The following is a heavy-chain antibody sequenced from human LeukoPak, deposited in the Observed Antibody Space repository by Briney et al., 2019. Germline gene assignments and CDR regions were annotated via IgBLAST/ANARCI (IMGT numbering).Heavy chain of an antibody. V-gene: IGHV3-43D*03. D-gene: IGHD1-26*01. CDR3: AKDREGYFGY. CDR1: GFTFDDYA. J-gene: IGHJ4*02. CDR2: ISWDGGST. Sequence: PGGSLRLSCAASGFTFDDYAMHWVRHAPGKGLEWVSLISWDGGSTYYADSVKGRFTISRDNSKNSLYLQMNSLRAEDTALYYCAKDREGYFGYWGQGTLVTVSS.